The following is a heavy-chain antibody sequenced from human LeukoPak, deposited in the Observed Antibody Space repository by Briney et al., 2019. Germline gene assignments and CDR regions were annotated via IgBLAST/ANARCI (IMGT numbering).Heavy chain of an antibody. J-gene: IGHJ6*02. CDR1: GYTFTVYY. CDR2: INPNSGGT. D-gene: IGHD2-2*01. V-gene: IGHV1-2*06. Sequence: ASVNVSFKASGYTFTVYYMHWVRQAPGQGLEWMGRINPNSGGTNYAQKFQGRVTMTRDTSISTAYMELSRLRSDDTAVYYCARSPFVYCSSTSCPYGMDVRGQGTTITVSS. CDR3: ARSPFVYCSSTSCPYGMDV.